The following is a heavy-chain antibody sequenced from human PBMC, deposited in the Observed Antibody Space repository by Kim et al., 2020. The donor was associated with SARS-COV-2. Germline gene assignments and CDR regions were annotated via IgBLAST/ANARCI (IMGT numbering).Heavy chain of an antibody. D-gene: IGHD1-26*01. CDR3: AKSPREVDY. Sequence: GGSLRLSCAASGFTFSDRHMSWIRQAPGKGLEWISYISPSGSAAYTDYVKGRFIMSRDNAKKSVYLQMDSLRAEDTAVYYCAKSPREVDYWGQGTLVIVSS. J-gene: IGHJ4*02. CDR2: ISPSGSA. CDR1: GFTFSDRH. V-gene: IGHV3-11*04.